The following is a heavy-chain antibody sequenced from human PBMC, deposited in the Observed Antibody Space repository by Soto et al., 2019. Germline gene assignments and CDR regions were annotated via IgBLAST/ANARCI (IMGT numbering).Heavy chain of an antibody. J-gene: IGHJ4*02. CDR3: AKLAHHWNDEYLDY. V-gene: IGHV3-23*01. CDR1: GFTFGTYA. D-gene: IGHD1-1*01. Sequence: QLLESGGGLVQPGKSLRISCAASGFTFGTYAMSWVRQVLGKGLEWVSSISGGGGSSTDYADSVKGRFTISRDDAKNTLFLQMNSLRVEDTAVYYCAKLAHHWNDEYLDYWGQGTLVTVSS. CDR2: ISGGGGSST.